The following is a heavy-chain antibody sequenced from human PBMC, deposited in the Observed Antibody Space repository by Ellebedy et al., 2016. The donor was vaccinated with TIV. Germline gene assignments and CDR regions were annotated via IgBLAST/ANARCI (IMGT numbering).Heavy chain of an antibody. CDR3: ARDLPVIDAFDI. Sequence: GESLKISCAASGFSVSSTYMSWVRQAPGTGLDWVSVIYSAASTYYADSVKGRFTISRDNSKNTLYLQMNSLRAEDTAVYYCARDLPVIDAFDIWGQGTMVTVSS. CDR2: IYSAAST. CDR1: GFSVSSTY. V-gene: IGHV3-53*01. J-gene: IGHJ3*02. D-gene: IGHD2-21*01.